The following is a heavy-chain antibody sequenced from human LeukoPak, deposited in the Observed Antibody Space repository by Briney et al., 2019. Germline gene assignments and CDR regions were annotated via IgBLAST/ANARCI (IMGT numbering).Heavy chain of an antibody. CDR3: ARGILTGYYRAPDYYYMDV. Sequence: PGGSLRLSCAASGFTFSDYYMSWIRQAPGKGLEWVSYISSSGSTIYYADSVKGRFTISRDNAKNSLYLQMNSLRAEDTAVYYCARGILTGYYRAPDYYYMDVWGKGTTVTISS. D-gene: IGHD3-9*01. J-gene: IGHJ6*03. V-gene: IGHV3-11*01. CDR1: GFTFSDYY. CDR2: ISSSGSTI.